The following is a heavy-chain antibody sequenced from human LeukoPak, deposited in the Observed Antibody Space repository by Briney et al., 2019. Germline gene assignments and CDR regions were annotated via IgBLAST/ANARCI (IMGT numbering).Heavy chain of an antibody. CDR2: ISYDGSNK. CDR1: GFTFSSYG. V-gene: IGHV3-30*18. CDR3: AKKNAQMATDY. D-gene: IGHD5-24*01. Sequence: GGSLRLSCAASGFTFSSYGMHWVRQAPGKGLEWVAVISYDGSNKYYADSVKGRFTISRDNSKNTLYLQMNSLRAEDTAVYYCAKKNAQMATDYWGQGTLVIVSS. J-gene: IGHJ4*02.